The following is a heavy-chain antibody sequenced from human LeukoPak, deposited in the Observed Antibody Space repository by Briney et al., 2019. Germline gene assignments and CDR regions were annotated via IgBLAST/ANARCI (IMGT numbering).Heavy chain of an antibody. J-gene: IGHJ4*02. Sequence: GGSLRLSCTASGFTFADYTMSWVRQAPGKGLEWVANIKQDGSEKYYVDSVKGRFTISRDNAKNSLYLQMNSLRAEDTAVYYCANAAYYDDYDYWGQGTLVTVSS. V-gene: IGHV3-7*01. CDR3: ANAAYYDDYDY. CDR2: IKQDGSEK. CDR1: GFTFADYT. D-gene: IGHD4-17*01.